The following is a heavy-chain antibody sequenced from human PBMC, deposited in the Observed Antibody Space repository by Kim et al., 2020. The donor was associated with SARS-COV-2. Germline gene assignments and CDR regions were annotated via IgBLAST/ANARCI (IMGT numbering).Heavy chain of an antibody. V-gene: IGHV3-30*07. D-gene: IGHD3-22*01. J-gene: IGHJ4*02. Sequence: GRFTISRDNSKTTLYLQMNSLRAEDTAVYYCARAEVYYDSSGYYSLIDYWGQGTLVTVSS. CDR3: ARAEVYYDSSGYYSLIDY.